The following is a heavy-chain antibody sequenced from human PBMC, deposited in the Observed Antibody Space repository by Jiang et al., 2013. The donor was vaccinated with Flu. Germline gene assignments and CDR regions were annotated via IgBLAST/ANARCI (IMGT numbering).Heavy chain of an antibody. J-gene: IGHJ6*02. CDR2: IVPIINMA. V-gene: IGHV1-69*04. CDR3: ASPISGRNYYYYYGMDV. Sequence: GGTFSRYAINWVRQAPGQGLEWLGRIVPIINMAQYAPKFQDRVTITADKSTSTAYMEVYRLTSEDTAVYYCASPISGRNYYYYYGMDVWGQGTTVTV. CDR1: GGTFSRYA. D-gene: IGHD2-2*02.